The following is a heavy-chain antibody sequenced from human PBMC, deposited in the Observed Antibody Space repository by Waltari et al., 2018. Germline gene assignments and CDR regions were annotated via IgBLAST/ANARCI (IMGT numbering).Heavy chain of an antibody. Sequence: QVQLVQSGAEVKKPGASVKVSCKVSGYTLTDLSMHWVRQAPGKWLEWMGGFDTEDGETIYAQKFQGRVTMTEDTSTDTAYMELSSLRSEDTAVYYCATQMVAVNSFDYWGQGTLVTVSS. CDR1: GYTLTDLS. D-gene: IGHD2-15*01. CDR3: ATQMVAVNSFDY. CDR2: FDTEDGET. J-gene: IGHJ4*02. V-gene: IGHV1-24*01.